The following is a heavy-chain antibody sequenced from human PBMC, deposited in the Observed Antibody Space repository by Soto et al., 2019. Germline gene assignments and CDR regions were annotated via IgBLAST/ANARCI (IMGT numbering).Heavy chain of an antibody. CDR2: ISGSGGST. V-gene: IGHV3-23*01. J-gene: IGHJ4*02. CDR1: GFTFSSYA. D-gene: IGHD3-9*01. Sequence: GGSLRLSCAASGFTFSSYAMSWVRQAPGKGLEWVSAISGSGGSTYYADSVKGRFTISRDNSKNTLYLQMNSLRAEDTAVYYCAKDRHYDILTGYYGYWGQGTLVTVSS. CDR3: AKDRHYDILTGYYGY.